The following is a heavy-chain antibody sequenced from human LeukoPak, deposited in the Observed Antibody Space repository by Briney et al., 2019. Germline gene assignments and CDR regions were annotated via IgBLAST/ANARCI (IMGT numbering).Heavy chain of an antibody. CDR3: ARDYWWNYDY. CDR2: ISGSGGST. J-gene: IGHJ4*02. Sequence: GGSLRLSCAASGFTFSSYAMSWVRQAPGKGLEWVSAISGSGGSTYYADSAKGRFTISRDNSKNTIYLQMDSLRAEDTAIYYCARDYWWNYDYWGQGTLVTVSS. D-gene: IGHD1-7*01. CDR1: GFTFSSYA. V-gene: IGHV3-23*01.